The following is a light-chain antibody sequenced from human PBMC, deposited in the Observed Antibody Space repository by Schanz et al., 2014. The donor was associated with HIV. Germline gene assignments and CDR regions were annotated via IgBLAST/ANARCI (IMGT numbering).Light chain of an antibody. CDR3: QQYKDNSLHT. Sequence: DIPMTQSPSSVSASVGDRVTLTCRASQGISSWLAWYQQKPGKAPKLLIYAASSLQSGVPSRFSGSGSGTDFSLSISSLQPDDLATYYCQQYKDNSLHTFGQGTKVEIK. CDR1: QGISSW. CDR2: AAS. V-gene: IGKV1-12*01. J-gene: IGKJ2*01.